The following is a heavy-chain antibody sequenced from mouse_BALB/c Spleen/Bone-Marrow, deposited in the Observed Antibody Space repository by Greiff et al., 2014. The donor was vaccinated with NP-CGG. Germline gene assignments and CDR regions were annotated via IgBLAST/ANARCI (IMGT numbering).Heavy chain of an antibody. Sequence: EVMLVESGGGLAQPGGSRKLSCAASGFTFSSFGMHWVRQAPEKGLEWVAYISSGSSTIYYADTMKGRFTISRDNPKNTLFLQMTSLRSEDTAMYYRTRSGTLGAMDYWGQGTSVTVSS. D-gene: IGHD3-3*01. V-gene: IGHV5-17*02. CDR2: ISSGSSTI. J-gene: IGHJ4*01. CDR1: GFTFSSFG. CDR3: TRSGTLGAMDY.